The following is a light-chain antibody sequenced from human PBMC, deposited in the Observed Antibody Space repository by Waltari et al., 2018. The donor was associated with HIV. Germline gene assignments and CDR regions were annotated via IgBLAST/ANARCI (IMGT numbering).Light chain of an antibody. CDR3: QQYNDWPLT. V-gene: IGKV3-15*01. CDR1: QSVSSN. CDR2: GAS. Sequence: EIVMTQSPATLSVSQGERATLSCRASQSVSSNLAWYQQKPGQGPRLLIYGASTRATGIPARFSGSGSGAEFTLTISSLQSEDFAVYYCQQYNDWPLTFGQGTRLEIK. J-gene: IGKJ5*01.